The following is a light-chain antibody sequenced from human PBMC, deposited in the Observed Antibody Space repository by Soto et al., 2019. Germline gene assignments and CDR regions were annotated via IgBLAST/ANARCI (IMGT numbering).Light chain of an antibody. V-gene: IGLV2-14*01. Sequence: QSVLTQPASVSGSPGQSITISCTGTSSDVGGYNYVSWYQQHPGKAPKLMIYEVSNRPSGVSNRFAGSKSGNTASLTISGLQAEDEDDYYCSSYTSSSTSVVFCGGTKLTV. J-gene: IGLJ2*01. CDR1: SSDVGGYNY. CDR2: EVS. CDR3: SSYTSSSTSVV.